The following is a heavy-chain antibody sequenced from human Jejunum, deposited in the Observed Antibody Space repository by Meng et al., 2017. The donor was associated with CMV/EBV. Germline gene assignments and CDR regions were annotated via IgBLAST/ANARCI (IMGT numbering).Heavy chain of an antibody. Sequence: VSGDSITNNLYYWNWIRQTPGKGLGWIGYIYASGATHYNPSLKGRATMSVDTSKNQFSLNLKSVTAADTAIYYCVGNYDVHLNWFDPWGRGTLVTVSS. V-gene: IGHV4-30-4*01. D-gene: IGHD3-10*02. CDR1: GDSITNNLYY. CDR3: VGNYDVHLNWFDP. J-gene: IGHJ5*02. CDR2: IYASGAT.